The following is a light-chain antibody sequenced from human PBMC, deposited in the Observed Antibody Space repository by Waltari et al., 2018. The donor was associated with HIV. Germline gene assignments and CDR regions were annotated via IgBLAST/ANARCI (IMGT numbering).Light chain of an antibody. CDR2: EDD. V-gene: IGLV6-57*03. CDR1: SGSIASNY. Sequence: NFMLTQPPSVSESPGKTVTISCTRSSGSIASNYVQWYQQRPGSAPTTLIYEDDQRPSGVPDRFSGSIDTSSNSASLTISGLKTEDEADYCQSFDTSNQWIFGGGTKLTVL. CDR3: QSFDTSNQWI. J-gene: IGLJ2*01.